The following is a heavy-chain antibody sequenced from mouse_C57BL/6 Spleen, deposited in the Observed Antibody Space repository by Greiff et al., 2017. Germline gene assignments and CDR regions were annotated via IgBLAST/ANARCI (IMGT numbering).Heavy chain of an antibody. V-gene: IGHV1-55*01. CDR2: IYPGSGST. Sequence: QVQLQQPGAELVQPGASVKMSCKASGYTFTSYWITWVKQRPGQGLEWIGDIYPGSGSTNYNEKFKSQATLTVDTSSSTAYMQLSRLTSEDSAVYYCARGGYYSNYPFAYWGQGTLVTVSA. D-gene: IGHD2-5*01. J-gene: IGHJ3*01. CDR3: ARGGYYSNYPFAY. CDR1: GYTFTSYW.